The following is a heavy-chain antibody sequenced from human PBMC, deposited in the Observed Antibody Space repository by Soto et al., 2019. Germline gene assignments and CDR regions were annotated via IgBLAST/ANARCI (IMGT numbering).Heavy chain of an antibody. CDR3: ARGWGRIFDY. J-gene: IGHJ4*02. V-gene: IGHV4-34*01. CDR1: GGSLSGYY. CDR2: INHSGST. D-gene: IGHD7-27*01. Sequence: QVQLQQWGAGLLKPSETLSLTCAVYGGSLSGYYWNWIRQPPGKGLEWIGKINHSGSTNYNPSLKSRVTRSVDTSKNQFSLKLSSVSAADTAVYYCARGWGRIFDYWGQGMLVTVSS.